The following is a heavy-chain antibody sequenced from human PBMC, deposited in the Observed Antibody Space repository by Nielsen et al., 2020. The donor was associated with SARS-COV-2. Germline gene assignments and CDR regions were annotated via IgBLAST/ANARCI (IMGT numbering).Heavy chain of an antibody. CDR2: IKSKTDGGTT. D-gene: IGHD3-16*01. CDR1: GFTFSNAW. CDR3: TTDPGGTYPNWFAP. J-gene: IGHJ5*02. V-gene: IGHV3-15*01. Sequence: GGSLRLSCAASGFTFSNAWMRWVRQAPGKGLEWVGRIKSKTDGGTTDYATPVKGRFTISRDDSKTTLYLQMNSLKTDDTAVYYCTTDPGGTYPNWFAPWGQGTLVTVSS.